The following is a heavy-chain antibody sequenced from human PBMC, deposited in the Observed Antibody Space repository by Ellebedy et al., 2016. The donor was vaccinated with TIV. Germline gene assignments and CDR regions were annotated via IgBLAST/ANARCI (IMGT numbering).Heavy chain of an antibody. CDR2: IIPILNVV. J-gene: IGHJ6*02. Sequence: AASVKVSCKASGETSSSHALSWVRQAPGQRLEWVGRIIPILNVVNYARKFQGRATITADKSTSTAYMELSSLRSDDTAVYYCAREVPEICSSTSCLYYYYYGMDVWGQGTTVTVSS. V-gene: IGHV1-69*04. D-gene: IGHD2-2*01. CDR3: AREVPEICSSTSCLYYYYYGMDV. CDR1: GETSSSHA.